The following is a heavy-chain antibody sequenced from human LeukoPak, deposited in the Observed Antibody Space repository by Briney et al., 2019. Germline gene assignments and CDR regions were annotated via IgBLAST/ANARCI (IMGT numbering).Heavy chain of an antibody. V-gene: IGHV3-48*01. D-gene: IGHD3-22*01. Sequence: GGSLRLSCAASGFTFSSYSMTWVRQAPGKGLEWVSYISSSSSTIYYADSVKGRFTISRDNAKNSLYLQMNSLRAEDTAVYYCARDLRHYYDRDDAFDIWGQGTMVTVSS. CDR3: ARDLRHYYDRDDAFDI. CDR2: ISSSSSTI. J-gene: IGHJ3*02. CDR1: GFTFSSYS.